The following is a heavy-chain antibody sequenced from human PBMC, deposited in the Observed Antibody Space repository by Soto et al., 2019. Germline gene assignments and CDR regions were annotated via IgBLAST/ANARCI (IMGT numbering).Heavy chain of an antibody. D-gene: IGHD3-3*01. J-gene: IGHJ4*02. V-gene: IGHV4-39*01. Sequence: SETLSLTCTVSGGSISSSSYYWGWIRQPPGKGLEWIGSIYYSGSTYYNPSLKSRVTISVDTSKNQFSLKLSSVTAADTAVYYCARSGALRFLEWLPDYWGQGTLVTVSS. CDR3: ARSGALRFLEWLPDY. CDR2: IYYSGST. CDR1: GGSISSSSYY.